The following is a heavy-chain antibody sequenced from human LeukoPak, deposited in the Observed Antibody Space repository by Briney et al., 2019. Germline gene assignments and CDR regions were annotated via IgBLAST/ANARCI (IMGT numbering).Heavy chain of an antibody. Sequence: GASVKVSCKASGYTFTSYYMHWVRQAPGQGLEWMGRINPNSGGTNYAQKFQGRVTMTRDTSISTAYMELSRLRSDDTAVYYCATLAVAGRNFRYGMDVWGQGTTVTVSS. CDR2: INPNSGGT. CDR3: ATLAVAGRNFRYGMDV. CDR1: GYTFTSYY. V-gene: IGHV1-2*06. D-gene: IGHD6-19*01. J-gene: IGHJ6*02.